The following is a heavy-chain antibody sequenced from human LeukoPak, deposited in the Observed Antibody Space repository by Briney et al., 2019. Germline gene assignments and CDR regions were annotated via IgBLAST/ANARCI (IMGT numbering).Heavy chain of an antibody. V-gene: IGHV3-21*01. Sequence: GGSLRLSCVASGFRFSGYSMNWVRQAPGKGVEWVSIINDYSTEIHYADSVKGRFTISRDNAKNSLYLQMSSLRVEDTAVYYCARDMDQLPDENWGRGTLVTVSS. CDR3: ARDMDQLPDEN. D-gene: IGHD1-1*01. J-gene: IGHJ4*02. CDR2: INDYSTEI. CDR1: GFRFSGYS.